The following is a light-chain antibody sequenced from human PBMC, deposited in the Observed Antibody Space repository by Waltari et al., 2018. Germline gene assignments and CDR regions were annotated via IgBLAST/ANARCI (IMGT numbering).Light chain of an antibody. CDR3: QHYVSLPVT. CDR1: QRVYRS. CDR2: GAS. V-gene: IGKV3-20*01. J-gene: IGKJ1*01. Sequence: EIVLTQSPGTLSLSPGERSTLSCRASQRVYRSLAWYQQKPGQAPRLLIYGASGRATCIPDRFSGSGSGTDFSLTISRLEPEDFAVYYCQHYVSLPVTFGQGTKVEIK.